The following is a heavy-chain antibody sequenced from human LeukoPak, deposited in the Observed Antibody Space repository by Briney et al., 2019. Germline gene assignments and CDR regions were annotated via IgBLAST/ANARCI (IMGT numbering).Heavy chain of an antibody. D-gene: IGHD3-10*01. CDR3: AKAYYGSGSYASDAFDI. J-gene: IGHJ3*02. CDR1: GFTFSSYA. Sequence: GGSLRLSCAASGFTFSSYAMSWVRQAPGKGLEWVSGISDSGGSTYYADSVKGRFTISRENSKNTLYLQMNSLRAEDTAVYYCAKAYYGSGSYASDAFDIWGQGTMVTVSS. V-gene: IGHV3-23*01. CDR2: ISDSGGST.